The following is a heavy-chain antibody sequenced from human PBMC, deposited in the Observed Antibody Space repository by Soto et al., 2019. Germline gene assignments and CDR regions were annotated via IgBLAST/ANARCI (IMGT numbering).Heavy chain of an antibody. V-gene: IGHV1-3*01. CDR1: GYTFTSYA. CDR2: INAGNGNT. CDR3: ARGPTVTTSRVSWFDP. Sequence: GASVKVSCKASGYTFTSYAMHWVRQAPGQRLEWMGWINAGNGNTKYSQKFQGRVTITRDTSASTVYMELSSLRSEDTAVYYCARGPTVTTSRVSWFDPWGQGTLVTVSS. J-gene: IGHJ5*02. D-gene: IGHD4-17*01.